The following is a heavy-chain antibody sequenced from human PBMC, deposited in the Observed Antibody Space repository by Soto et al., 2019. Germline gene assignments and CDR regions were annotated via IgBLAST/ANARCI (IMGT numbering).Heavy chain of an antibody. CDR2: ISAYNGHT. V-gene: IGHV1-18*04. J-gene: IGHJ6*02. D-gene: IGHD3-10*01. Sequence: ASVKVSCKASGYTFTSYGISWVRQAPGQGLEWMGWISAYNGHTNYAQKLQGRVTMTTDTSTTTAYMELRSLKSDDTAVYYCAREGKQKSVSYYYYGMDVWGQGTTVTVSS. CDR1: GYTFTSYG. CDR3: AREGKQKSVSYYYYGMDV.